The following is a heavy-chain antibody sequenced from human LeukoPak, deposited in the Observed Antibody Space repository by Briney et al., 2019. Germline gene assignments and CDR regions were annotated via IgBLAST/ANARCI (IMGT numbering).Heavy chain of an antibody. CDR1: GFNFSIYY. Sequence: GGSLRLSCVTTGFNFSIYYMNWIRQAPGKGLEWVSFIAGGGNTTSYAESVKGRFTISRDNAQGTLFLQMNSLRDEDTALYYCARAPRDYGECYTGYCDNWGQGTLVTVSS. CDR2: IAGGGNTT. V-gene: IGHV3-11*01. J-gene: IGHJ4*02. D-gene: IGHD2-8*01. CDR3: ARAPRDYGECYTGYCDN.